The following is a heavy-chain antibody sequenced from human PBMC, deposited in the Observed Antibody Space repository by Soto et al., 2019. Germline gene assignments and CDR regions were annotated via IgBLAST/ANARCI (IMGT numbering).Heavy chain of an antibody. Sequence: QVHLVQSGAEVKKPGASVKVSCKGSGYAFTTYGITWVRQAPGQGLAWMGWISAHNGNTNYAQKLQGRVTVTRDTSTSTAYMELRSLRSDDTAVYYCARGRYGDYWGKGALVTVSS. V-gene: IGHV1-18*01. J-gene: IGHJ4*02. D-gene: IGHD1-1*01. CDR2: ISAHNGNT. CDR3: ARGRYGDY. CDR1: GYAFTTYG.